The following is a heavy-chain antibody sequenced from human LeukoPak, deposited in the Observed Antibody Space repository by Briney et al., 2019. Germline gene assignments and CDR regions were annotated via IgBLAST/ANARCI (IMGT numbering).Heavy chain of an antibody. CDR2: IYNSGST. CDR3: ARVTPHYYYDSSGYNY. J-gene: IGHJ4*02. CDR1: GYSISSGYY. V-gene: IGHV4-38-2*02. D-gene: IGHD3-22*01. Sequence: PSETLSLTCTVAGYSISSGYYWGWLRQPPGKGLEGIGSIYNSGSTYYNPSLKSRVTISVDTSKNQFSLKLSSVTAADTAVYYCARVTPHYYYDSSGYNYWGQGTLVTVSS.